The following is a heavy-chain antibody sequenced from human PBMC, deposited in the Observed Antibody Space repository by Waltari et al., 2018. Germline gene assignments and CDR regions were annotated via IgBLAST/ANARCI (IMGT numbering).Heavy chain of an antibody. CDR2: IYHSGST. Sequence: QVQLQESGPGLVKPSETLSLTCAVSGYSISSGYYWGWIRQPPGKGLEWIGSIYHSGSTYYNPSLKSRVTISVDTSKNQFSLKLSSVTAADTAVYYCARLSEVLRFLEWFPEGAYFQHWGQGTLVTVSS. V-gene: IGHV4-38-2*01. D-gene: IGHD3-3*01. CDR3: ARLSEVLRFLEWFPEGAYFQH. J-gene: IGHJ1*01. CDR1: GYSISSGYY.